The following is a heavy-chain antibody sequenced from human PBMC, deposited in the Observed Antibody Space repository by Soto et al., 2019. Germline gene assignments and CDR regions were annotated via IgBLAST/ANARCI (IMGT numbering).Heavy chain of an antibody. CDR1: GFTFSNYW. CDR2: IKQDGSEK. J-gene: IGHJ4*02. Sequence: GGSLRLSCAASGFTFSNYWMSWVRQAPGKGLEWVANIKQDGSEKYYVDSVKGRFTISRDNAKNSLYLQMNSLRAEDTAVYYCVVEVLPPKTDYWGQGTLVTVSS. V-gene: IGHV3-7*01. D-gene: IGHD1-26*01. CDR3: VVEVLPPKTDY.